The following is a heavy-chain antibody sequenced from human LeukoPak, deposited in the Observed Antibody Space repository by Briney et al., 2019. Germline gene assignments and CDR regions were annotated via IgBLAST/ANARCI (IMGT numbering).Heavy chain of an antibody. V-gene: IGHV4-59*01. D-gene: IGHD3-10*01. J-gene: IGHJ5*02. CDR1: GGSICSYY. Sequence: SETLSLTCTVSGGSICSYYWSWIRQPPGKGLEWIGYIYYSRSTNYKPSLKSRVTISVDTSKNQFSLKLSSVTAADTAVYYCARGGYYGSGNDFRFDPWGQGTLVTVSS. CDR3: ARGGYYGSGNDFRFDP. CDR2: IYYSRST.